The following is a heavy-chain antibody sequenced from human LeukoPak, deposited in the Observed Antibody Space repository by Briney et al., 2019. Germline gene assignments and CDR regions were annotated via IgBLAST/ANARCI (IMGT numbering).Heavy chain of an antibody. J-gene: IGHJ5*02. CDR3: AHSRDYDFWSGYYGWFDP. V-gene: IGHV2-5*02. CDR2: IYWDDDK. D-gene: IGHD3-3*01. CDR1: GFSLRTSGVG. Sequence: ESGPTLLKPTQTLTLTCTFSGFSLRTSGVGVGWIRQPPGKALEWLALIYWDDDKRYSPSLKSRLTITKDTSKNQVVLTMTNMDPVDTATYYCAHSRDYDFWSGYYGWFDPWGQGTLVTVSS.